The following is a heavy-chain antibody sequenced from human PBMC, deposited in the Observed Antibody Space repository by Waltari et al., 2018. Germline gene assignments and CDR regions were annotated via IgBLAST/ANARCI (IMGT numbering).Heavy chain of an antibody. V-gene: IGHV3-23*03. CDR1: GFTFGSYA. CDR3: AKLGVYILSYYMDV. D-gene: IGHD3-9*01. J-gene: IGHJ6*03. Sequence: EVQLLESGGGLVKPGGSLRLSCAASGFTFGSYAMRWVRQAPGKGLEWVSVIYSGGSSTYYADSVKGRFTISRDNSKNTLYLQMNSLRAEDTAVYYCAKLGVYILSYYMDVWGKGTTVTVSS. CDR2: IYSGGSST.